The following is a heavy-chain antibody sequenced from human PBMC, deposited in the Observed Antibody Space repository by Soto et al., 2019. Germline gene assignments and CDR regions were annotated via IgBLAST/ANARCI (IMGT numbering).Heavy chain of an antibody. V-gene: IGHV1-18*04. CDR1: GYTFTSYG. J-gene: IGHJ6*02. Sequence: GASVKVSCKASGYTFTSYGISWVRQAPGQGLEWMGWITAYNANTNYAQKLQGRVTMTTDTSTSTAYMELRSLRSDDTAVYYCARDDLYSSGWYSYYYYGMDVWGQGTTVTVSS. CDR3: ARDDLYSSGWYSYYYYGMDV. D-gene: IGHD6-19*01. CDR2: ITAYNANT.